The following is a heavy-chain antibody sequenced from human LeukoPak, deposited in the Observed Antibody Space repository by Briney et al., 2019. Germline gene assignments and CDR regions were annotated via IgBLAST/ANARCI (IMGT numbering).Heavy chain of an antibody. J-gene: IGHJ2*01. CDR3: AKTIDYYDSGGPTGWYFDL. D-gene: IGHD3-22*01. V-gene: IGHV3-23*01. Sequence: PGGSLRLSCAASGFTFSSYAMNWVRQAPGKGLEWVSGISGRGGGTYYADSVKGRFTISRDNSKNTLYLQMNSLRAEDTAVYYCAKTIDYYDSGGPTGWYFDLWGRGTLVTVSS. CDR2: ISGRGGGT. CDR1: GFTFSSYA.